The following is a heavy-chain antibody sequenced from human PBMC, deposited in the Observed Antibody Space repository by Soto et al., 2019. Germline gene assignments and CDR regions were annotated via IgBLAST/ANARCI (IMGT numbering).Heavy chain of an antibody. D-gene: IGHD2-15*01. J-gene: IGHJ4*02. CDR2: IYYSGST. V-gene: IGHV4-31*03. CDR3: ARGSGGSYSTYNFDY. Sequence: KTSETLSLTCTVSGGSISSGGYYWRWIRQHPGKGLEWIGYIYYSGSTYYNPSLKSRVTISVDTSKNQFSLKLSSVTAADTAVYYCARGSGGSYSTYNFDYWGQGTLVTVSS. CDR1: GGSISSGGYY.